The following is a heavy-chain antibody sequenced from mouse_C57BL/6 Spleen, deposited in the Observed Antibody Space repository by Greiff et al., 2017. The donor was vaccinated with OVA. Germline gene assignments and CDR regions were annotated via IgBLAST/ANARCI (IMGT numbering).Heavy chain of an antibody. CDR1: GYTFTSYW. CDR2: IYPGSGST. Sequence: VQLQQPGAELVKPGASVKMSCKASGYTFTSYWITWVKQRPGQGLEWMGDIYPGSGSTNYNEKFKSKATLTVDTSSSTAYMQLSSLTSEDSAVYYCARLATTVPNWYFDVWGTGTTVTVSS. J-gene: IGHJ1*03. CDR3: ARLATTVPNWYFDV. V-gene: IGHV1-55*01. D-gene: IGHD1-1*01.